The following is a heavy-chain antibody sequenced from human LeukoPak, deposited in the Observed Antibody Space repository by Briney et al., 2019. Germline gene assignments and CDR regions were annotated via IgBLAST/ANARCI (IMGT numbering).Heavy chain of an antibody. D-gene: IGHD5-18*01. V-gene: IGHV4-34*01. Sequence: KPSETLSLTCAVYGVSLSGYYWSWIRQPPGRGLEWLGEINNSGSTNYNPSLKSRVTISVDTSKNQCSLKLSSVTAADTAVYYCARRYSYGSPDYWGQGTLVTVSS. CDR3: ARRYSYGSPDY. CDR1: GVSLSGYY. CDR2: INNSGST. J-gene: IGHJ4*02.